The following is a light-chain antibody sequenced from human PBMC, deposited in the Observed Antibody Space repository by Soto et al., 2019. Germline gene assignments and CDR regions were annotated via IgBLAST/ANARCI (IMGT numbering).Light chain of an antibody. CDR3: QHYGSSGT. V-gene: IGKV3-11*01. J-gene: IGKJ1*01. CDR2: DAS. CDR1: QSVSKS. Sequence: EIVLTPSPATLSLSPGERATLACRASQSVSKSLAWYQQRPGQAPRLLIYDASKRATGIPARFIGSGSGTDFTLTIRGMKSEDFAVDYCQHYGSSGTFCQGTKVDIK.